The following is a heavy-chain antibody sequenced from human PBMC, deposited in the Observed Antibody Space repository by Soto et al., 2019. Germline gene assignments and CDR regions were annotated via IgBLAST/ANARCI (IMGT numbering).Heavy chain of an antibody. CDR2: IHHSGST. V-gene: IGHV4-31*03. J-gene: IGHJ1*01. D-gene: IGHD3-10*01. CDR3: VRGVLS. Sequence: QVQLQESGPGLVKASQTLSLTCNVSGGSISSGDYYWTWIRQHPGKGLEWIGNIHHSGSTFYNPSLKRRVSISVDTSKNQFSLELSSVTAAHTAVYFCVRGVLSWGQGTLVTVSS. CDR1: GGSISSGDYY.